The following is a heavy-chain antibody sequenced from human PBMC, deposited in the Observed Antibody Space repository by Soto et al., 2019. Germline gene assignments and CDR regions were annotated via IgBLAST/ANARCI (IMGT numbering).Heavy chain of an antibody. Sequence: ASVTVSCKASGYTFTGYYMHWVRQAPGQGLEWMGWINPNSGGTNYAQKFQGWVTMTRDTSISTAYMELSRLRSDDTAVYYCATGNTVTSYYYGMDVWGQGTTVTVSS. CDR3: ATGNTVTSYYYGMDV. V-gene: IGHV1-2*04. CDR1: GYTFTGYY. D-gene: IGHD4-17*01. J-gene: IGHJ6*02. CDR2: INPNSGGT.